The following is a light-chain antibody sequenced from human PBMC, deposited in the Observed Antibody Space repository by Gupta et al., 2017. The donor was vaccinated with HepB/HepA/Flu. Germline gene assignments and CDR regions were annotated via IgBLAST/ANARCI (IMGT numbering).Light chain of an antibody. CDR2: EVY. V-gene: IGLV2-8*01. J-gene: IGLJ2*01. CDR1: TSDVGGYNY. Sequence: QSALTQPPSASGSPGQSVTISCTGTTSDVGGYNYVSWYQHHPGKAPKLMIFEVYHRPSGVPDRFSGSKSGNTAPLTVSGLQAENEADYYCSSYAGSDNLVFGGGTKLTVL. CDR3: SSYAGSDNLV.